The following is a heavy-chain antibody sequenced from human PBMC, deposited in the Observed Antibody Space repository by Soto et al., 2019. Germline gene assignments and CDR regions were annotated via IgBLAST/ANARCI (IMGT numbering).Heavy chain of an antibody. Sequence: QVQLVQSGAEEKKPGASVKVSCKASGYTFTSYAMHWVRQAPGQRLEWMGWINAGNGNTKYSQKFQGRVTITRDTSASTASMELSSLRSEVTSVYYCGRSSGYYLIDDYWGQGTLVTVSS. J-gene: IGHJ4*02. D-gene: IGHD3-22*01. V-gene: IGHV1-3*05. CDR3: GRSSGYYLIDDY. CDR2: INAGNGNT. CDR1: GYTFTSYA.